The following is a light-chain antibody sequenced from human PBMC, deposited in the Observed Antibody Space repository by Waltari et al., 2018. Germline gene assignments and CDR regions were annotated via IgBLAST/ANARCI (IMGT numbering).Light chain of an antibody. CDR2: KVS. CDR3: MQATHWPVT. V-gene: IGKV2-30*01. CDR1: QSLVYTDGISY. Sequence: DVGLTQSPLSLPVTLGQPAYISCRSSQSLVYTDGISYLNWFHQRPGQAPRRLIYKVSNRDSGVPDRFSGSGSGTDFTLMISSVEADDVGVYFCMQATHWPVTFGQGTRLEIK. J-gene: IGKJ5*01.